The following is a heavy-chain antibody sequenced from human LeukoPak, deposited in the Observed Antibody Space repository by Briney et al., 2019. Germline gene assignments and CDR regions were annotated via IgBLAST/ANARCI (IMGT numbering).Heavy chain of an antibody. D-gene: IGHD2-2*02. CDR1: GFTFSTYW. CDR2: IKQDGSEK. CDR3: ARDLVLYSGIWYMDV. J-gene: IGHJ6*03. Sequence: PGGSLRLSCAASGFTFSTYWMSWVRQAPGKGLEWVANIKQDGSEKYYVDSAKGRFTISRDNAKNSLYLQMNSLRAEDTAVYYCARDLVLYSGIWYMDVWGKGTTVTVSS. V-gene: IGHV3-7*01.